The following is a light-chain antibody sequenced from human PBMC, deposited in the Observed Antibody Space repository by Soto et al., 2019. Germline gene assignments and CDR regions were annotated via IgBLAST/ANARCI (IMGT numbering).Light chain of an antibody. CDR2: DAS. CDR3: QQYESPPLT. CDR1: QDINKN. Sequence: HMTHSPSSLSASVRDRVTITCQASQDINKNLIWYQQKPGKAPKLLIYDASDLETGVPSRFSGSGSGTGFTFTISSLQPEDFATYYCQQYESPPLTFGQGTRLENK. J-gene: IGKJ5*01. V-gene: IGKV1-33*01.